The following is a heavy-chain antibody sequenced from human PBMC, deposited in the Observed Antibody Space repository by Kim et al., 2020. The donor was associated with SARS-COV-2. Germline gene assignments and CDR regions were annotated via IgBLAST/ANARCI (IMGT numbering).Heavy chain of an antibody. Sequence: GGSLRLSCAASGFTFSSYWMHWVRQAPGKGLVWVSRINSDGSSTSYADSVKGRFTISRDNAKNTLYLQMNSLRAEDTAVYYCAREGYDTYFDYWGQGTLVTVSS. J-gene: IGHJ4*02. CDR1: GFTFSSYW. CDR3: AREGYDTYFDY. CDR2: INSDGSST. V-gene: IGHV3-74*01. D-gene: IGHD5-12*01.